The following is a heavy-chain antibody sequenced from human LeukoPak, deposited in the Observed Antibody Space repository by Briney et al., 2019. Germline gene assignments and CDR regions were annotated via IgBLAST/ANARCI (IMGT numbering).Heavy chain of an antibody. D-gene: IGHD1-7*01. Sequence: ASVKVSCKASGYTFTGYYMHWVRQAPGQGLEWMGRINTSSGGTDYAQKFQGRVTMTADTSISTVYSELSRLKSDDTAVYYCARAPVDNWNYDFWGQGTLVTVSS. CDR1: GYTFTGYY. CDR2: INTSSGGT. CDR3: ARAPVDNWNYDF. V-gene: IGHV1-2*06. J-gene: IGHJ4*02.